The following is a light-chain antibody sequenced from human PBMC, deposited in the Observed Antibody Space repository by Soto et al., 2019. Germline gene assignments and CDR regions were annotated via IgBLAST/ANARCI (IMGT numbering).Light chain of an antibody. CDR1: QSVSSN. V-gene: IGKV3-15*01. CDR3: QQYNNWPLYT. CDR2: GAS. J-gene: IGKJ2*01. Sequence: EIVMTQAPATLSVSPGERATLSCRASQSVSSNLAWYQQKPGQAPRLLIYGASTRANGIPARFSGSGSGTEFTLTISSLQSEDFAVYYCQQYNNWPLYTFGQGTNLEIK.